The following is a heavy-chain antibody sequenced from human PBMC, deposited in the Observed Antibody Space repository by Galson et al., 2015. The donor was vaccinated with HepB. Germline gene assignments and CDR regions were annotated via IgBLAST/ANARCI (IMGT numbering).Heavy chain of an antibody. V-gene: IGHV5-51*01. J-gene: IGHJ4*02. CDR3: ARQPAPVYSSGWLLFDY. Sequence: QSAAEGKKPGESLKISCRGSGHSFTSYWIGWVRQMPGKGLEWMGIIYPGDSDTRYSPSFQGQVTISADKSISTAYLQWSSLKASDTAMYYCARQPAPVYSSGWLLFDYRGQGTLVTVAS. CDR1: GHSFTSYW. CDR2: IYPGDSDT. D-gene: IGHD6-19*01.